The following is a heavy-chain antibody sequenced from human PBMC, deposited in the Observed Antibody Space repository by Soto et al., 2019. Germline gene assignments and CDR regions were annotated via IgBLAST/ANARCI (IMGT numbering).Heavy chain of an antibody. CDR2: SLPIFDEL. Sequence: QVQLEQSGSEVKKPGSSVKVSCKVSGGTFKNYAISWVRQAPGQGLEWMGGSLPIFDELNYAPKLQGRVTITADEATITAHLQLVSLTSDDTAVYFCARASDTSGYYYWGQGTPVTVSS. V-gene: IGHV1-69*01. CDR1: GGTFKNYA. J-gene: IGHJ4*02. CDR3: ARASDTSGYYY. D-gene: IGHD3-22*01.